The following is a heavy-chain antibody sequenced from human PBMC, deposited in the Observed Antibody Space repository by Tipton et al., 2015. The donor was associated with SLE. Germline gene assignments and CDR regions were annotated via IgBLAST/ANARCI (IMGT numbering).Heavy chain of an antibody. J-gene: IGHJ4*02. CDR3: ARRETGSGSYSKWGFDY. CDR1: GGSFSGDY. Sequence: TLSLTCAVYGGSFSGDYWSWIRQPPGKGLEWIGEINHSGSTNYNPSLKSRVTISVDTSKNQFSLRLTSVTAADTAVYYCARRETGSGSYSKWGFDYWGQGTLVTVSS. CDR2: INHSGST. V-gene: IGHV4-34*01. D-gene: IGHD3-10*01.